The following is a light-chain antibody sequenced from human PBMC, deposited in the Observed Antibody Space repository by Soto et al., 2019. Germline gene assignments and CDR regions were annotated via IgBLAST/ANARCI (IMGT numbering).Light chain of an antibody. Sequence: QTVVTQEPSFSVSPGRTVTLTCGLSSGSVSSSHYTSWYQQTPGPAPRTLNSNTNIRSSGVPDRFAGSILGNEADLTITGSQANDESDYYCVVCVSGSQHWVFGGGTKLTVL. J-gene: IGLJ3*02. V-gene: IGLV8-61*01. CDR1: SGSVSSSHY. CDR3: VVCVSGSQHWV. CDR2: NTN.